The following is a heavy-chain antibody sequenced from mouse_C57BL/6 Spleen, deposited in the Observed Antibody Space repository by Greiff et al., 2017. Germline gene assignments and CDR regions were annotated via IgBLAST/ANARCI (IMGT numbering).Heavy chain of an antibody. D-gene: IGHD3-2*02. CDR2: ISSGGSYT. CDR3: AREANLGYFDD. J-gene: IGHJ2*01. V-gene: IGHV5-6*01. CDR1: GFTFSSYG. Sequence: EVQLQESGGDLVKPGGSLKLSCAASGFTFSSYGMSWVRQTPDKRLEWVATISSGGSYTYYPDSVKGRFTISRDNAKNTLYLQMSSLKSEDTAMYYCAREANLGYFDDWGQGTTLTVSS.